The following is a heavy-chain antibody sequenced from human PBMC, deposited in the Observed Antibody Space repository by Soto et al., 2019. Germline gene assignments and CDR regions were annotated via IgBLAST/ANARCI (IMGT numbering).Heavy chain of an antibody. CDR2: INPNSGGT. J-gene: IGHJ6*02. Sequence: ASVKVSCKASGYTFTGYYMHWVRQAPGQGLEWMGWINPNSGGTNYAQKFQGRVTMTRDTSISTAYMELSRLRSDDTAVYYCADIWSGYRPVHTPPLDVWGQGTTVTVSS. V-gene: IGHV1-2*02. CDR3: ADIWSGYRPVHTPPLDV. D-gene: IGHD3-3*01. CDR1: GYTFTGYY.